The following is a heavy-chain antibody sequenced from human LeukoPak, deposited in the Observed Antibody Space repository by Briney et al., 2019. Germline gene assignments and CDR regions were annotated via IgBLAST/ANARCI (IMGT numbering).Heavy chain of an antibody. CDR3: ATDRAIFGVVISVGY. Sequence: ASVKISCKVSGYTFTDYYMHWVQQAPGKGLEWMGLVDPEDGETIYAEKFQGRVTITADTSTDTAYMELGSLRSEDTAVYYCATDRAIFGVVISVGYWGQGTLVTVSS. D-gene: IGHD3-3*01. CDR1: GYTFTDYY. CDR2: VDPEDGET. V-gene: IGHV1-69-2*01. J-gene: IGHJ4*02.